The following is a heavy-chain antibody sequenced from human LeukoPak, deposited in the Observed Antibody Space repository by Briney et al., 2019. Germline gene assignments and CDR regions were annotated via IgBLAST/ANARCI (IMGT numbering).Heavy chain of an antibody. CDR3: ARDRDYYGSGSPDDY. D-gene: IGHD3-10*01. CDR1: GFTFSSYA. Sequence: GGSLRLSCAASGFTFSSYAMHWVRQAPGKGLEWLAVISYDGSNKYYADSVKGRFTISRDNSKNTLYLQMNSLRAEDTAVYYCARDRDYYGSGSPDDYWGQGTLVTVSS. J-gene: IGHJ4*02. V-gene: IGHV3-30-3*01. CDR2: ISYDGSNK.